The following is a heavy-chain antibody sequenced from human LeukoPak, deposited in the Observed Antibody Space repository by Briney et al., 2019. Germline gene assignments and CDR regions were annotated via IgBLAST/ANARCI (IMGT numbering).Heavy chain of an antibody. CDR1: GYTFTSYG. CDR3: ARDGNRITFGGVSFDY. Sequence: ASVKVSCKASGYTFTSYGISWVRPAPGQGLEWMGWISAYNGNTNYAQKLQGRVTMTTDTSTSTAYMELRSLRSDDTAVYYCARDGNRITFGGVSFDYWGQGTLVTVSS. CDR2: ISAYNGNT. J-gene: IGHJ4*02. D-gene: IGHD3-16*01. V-gene: IGHV1-18*01.